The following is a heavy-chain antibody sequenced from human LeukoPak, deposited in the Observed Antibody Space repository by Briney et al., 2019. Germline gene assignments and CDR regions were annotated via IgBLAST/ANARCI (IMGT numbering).Heavy chain of an antibody. D-gene: IGHD6-25*01. CDR3: AKQPLGERLSLFDY. CDR2: IYYSGST. V-gene: IGHV4-59*01. CDR1: GGSISSYY. Sequence: SETLSLTCTVSGGSISSYYWSWIRQPPGKELEWIGYIYYSGSTNYNPSLKSRVTISVDTSKNQFSLKLSSVTAADTAVYYCAKQPLGERLSLFDYWGQGTLVTVSS. J-gene: IGHJ4*02.